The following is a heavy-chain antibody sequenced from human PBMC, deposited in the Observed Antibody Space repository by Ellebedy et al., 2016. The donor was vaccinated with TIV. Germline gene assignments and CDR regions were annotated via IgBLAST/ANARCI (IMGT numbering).Heavy chain of an antibody. V-gene: IGHV3-9*01. D-gene: IGHD3-9*01. CDR2: ISWNSGSI. CDR1: GFTFDDYA. J-gene: IGHJ6*02. Sequence: SLKISXAASGFTFDDYAMHWVRQAPGKGLEWVSGISWNSGSIGYADSVKGRFTISRDNAKNSLYLQMNSLRAEDTALYYCAKDILLRYEGYGMDVWGQGTTVTVSS. CDR3: AKDILLRYEGYGMDV.